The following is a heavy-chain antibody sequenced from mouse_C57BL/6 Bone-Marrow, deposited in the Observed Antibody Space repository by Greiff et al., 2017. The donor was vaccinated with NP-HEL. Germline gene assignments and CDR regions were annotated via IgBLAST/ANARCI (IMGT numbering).Heavy chain of an antibody. CDR1: GYTFTSYW. V-gene: IGHV1-5*01. CDR2: IYPGNSDT. D-gene: IGHD1-1*01. J-gene: IGHJ4*01. Sequence: EVQLQQSGTVLARPGASVKMSCKTSGYTFTSYWMHWVKQRPGQGLEWIGAIYPGNSDTSYNQKFKGKAKLTAVTSASTAYMELSSLTNEDSAVYYCTREMEITTVVDPYAIDYWGQGTSLTVSS. CDR3: TREMEITTVVDPYAIDY.